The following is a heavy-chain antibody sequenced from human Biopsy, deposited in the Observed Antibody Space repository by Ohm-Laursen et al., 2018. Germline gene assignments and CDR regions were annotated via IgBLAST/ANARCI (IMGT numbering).Heavy chain of an antibody. J-gene: IGHJ6*02. Sequence: GTLSLTCAVYGESFNGYYWSWIRQTPGKGLEWIGEINHSGRTNYNPSLKSRVTISVDTSKNQFSLKVRTVTAADTAVYYCVRGVNYYDPYHYYALDVWGQGTTVTVSS. CDR1: GESFNGYY. CDR2: INHSGRT. D-gene: IGHD3-22*01. CDR3: VRGVNYYDPYHYYALDV. V-gene: IGHV4-34*01.